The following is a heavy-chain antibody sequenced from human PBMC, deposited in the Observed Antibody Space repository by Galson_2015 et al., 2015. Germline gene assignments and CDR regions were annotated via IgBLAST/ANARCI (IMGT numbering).Heavy chain of an antibody. D-gene: IGHD3-22*01. V-gene: IGHV1-69*13. CDR2: VIPIFGTA. Sequence: SVKVSCKASGGTFSSNAISWVRQAPGQGLEWMGGVIPIFGTANYAQKFQGRVTITADESTKTAYMELSSLRSEDTAVYYCARGPDISACYYAYWGQGTLVTVSS. J-gene: IGHJ4*02. CDR1: GGTFSSNA. CDR3: ARGPDISACYYAY.